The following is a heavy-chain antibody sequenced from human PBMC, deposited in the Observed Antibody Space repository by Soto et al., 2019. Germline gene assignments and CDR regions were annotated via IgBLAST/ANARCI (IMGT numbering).Heavy chain of an antibody. CDR3: ARHDCISSSCYYYYYYYSMDV. Sequence: GASVKVSCKTSGGTFSSYAISWVRQAPGQGLEWMGGIIPIFDTANYAQKFQGRVTITADESTSTAYMELSSLRSEDTAVYYCARHDCISSSCYYYYYYYSMDVWGQGTTVTVSS. D-gene: IGHD2-2*01. CDR2: IIPIFDTA. CDR1: GGTFSSYA. V-gene: IGHV1-69*13. J-gene: IGHJ6*02.